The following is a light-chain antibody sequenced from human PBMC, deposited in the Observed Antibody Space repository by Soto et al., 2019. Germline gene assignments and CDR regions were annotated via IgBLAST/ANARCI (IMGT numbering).Light chain of an antibody. Sequence: EIVLTQSPGTLSLSPGDSATLSCRASQSVGSDLAWYQQKPGQAPRLLIYGASTRATGVPDRFSGSGSGTDFTLTISRLEPEDFAVYYCQQYGSSPLTFGPGTKVDIK. J-gene: IGKJ1*01. CDR2: GAS. CDR3: QQYGSSPLT. CDR1: QSVGSD. V-gene: IGKV3-20*01.